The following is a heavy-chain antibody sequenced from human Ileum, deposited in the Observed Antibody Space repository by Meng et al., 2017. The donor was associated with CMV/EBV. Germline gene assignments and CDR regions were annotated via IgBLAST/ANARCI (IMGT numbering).Heavy chain of an antibody. CDR1: GFTFVNSW. Sequence: ETLSLTCAASGFTFVNSWMTWVRQAPGKGPEWVATIKEDGSQKHYIDSVKGRFTISRDNAQNSLYLQMNNLSPEDTAMYYCARFASVGYWGQGTLVTVSS. D-gene: IGHD2-2*01. V-gene: IGHV3-7*03. CDR3: ARFASVGY. J-gene: IGHJ4*02. CDR2: IKEDGSQK.